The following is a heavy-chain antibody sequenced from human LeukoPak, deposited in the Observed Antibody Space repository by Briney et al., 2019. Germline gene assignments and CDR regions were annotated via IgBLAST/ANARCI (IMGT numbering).Heavy chain of an antibody. D-gene: IGHD2/OR15-2a*01. Sequence: PGGSLRLSCAASGFTFSSYSMNWVRQAPGKGLEWVSSISSSSSYIYYADSVKGRFTISRDNSKNTLYLQMNSLRAEDTAVYYCAKDFRFYPNPFDIWGQGTMVTVSS. CDR3: AKDFRFYPNPFDI. V-gene: IGHV3-21*01. CDR1: GFTFSSYS. J-gene: IGHJ3*02. CDR2: ISSSSSYI.